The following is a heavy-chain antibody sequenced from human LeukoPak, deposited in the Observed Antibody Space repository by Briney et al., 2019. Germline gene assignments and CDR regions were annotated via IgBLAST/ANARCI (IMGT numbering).Heavy chain of an antibody. CDR1: GGSISSSSYY. J-gene: IGHJ3*02. Sequence: SETLSLTCTVSGGSISSSSYYWGWIRQPPGKGLEWIGSIYYSGSTYYNPSLKSRVTISVDTSRNQFSLKLSSVTAADTAVYYCASNIVGATTSAFDIWSQGTMVTVSS. CDR3: ASNIVGATTSAFDI. V-gene: IGHV4-39*07. D-gene: IGHD1-26*01. CDR2: IYYSGST.